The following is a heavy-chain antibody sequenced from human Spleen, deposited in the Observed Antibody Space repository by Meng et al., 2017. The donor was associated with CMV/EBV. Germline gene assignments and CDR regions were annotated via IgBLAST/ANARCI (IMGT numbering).Heavy chain of an antibody. D-gene: IGHD5-24*01. CDR1: GFTFSDSF. CDR2: IRSKGERYAT. Sequence: SGFTFSDSFIHWVRQASGRGLEWVGRIRSKGERYATAYTASLTDRFIISRDDSKNTAFLQMNSLKTEDTAVYYCARRGDGFQLDYFDYWGQGALVTVSS. CDR3: ARRGDGFQLDYFDY. V-gene: IGHV3-73*01. J-gene: IGHJ4*02.